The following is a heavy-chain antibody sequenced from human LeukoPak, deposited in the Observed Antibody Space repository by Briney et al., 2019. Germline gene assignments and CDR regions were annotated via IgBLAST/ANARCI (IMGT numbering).Heavy chain of an antibody. V-gene: IGHV4-34*01. Sequence: PSETLSLTCAVYGGSFSGYYWSWIRQPPGKGLEWIGEINHSGSTNYNPSLKSRVTISVDTSKNQFSLKLSSVTAADTAVYYCARAEGMGARDYWGQGTLVTVSS. J-gene: IGHJ4*02. CDR3: ARAEGMGARDY. CDR1: GGSFSGYY. CDR2: INHSGST. D-gene: IGHD1-26*01.